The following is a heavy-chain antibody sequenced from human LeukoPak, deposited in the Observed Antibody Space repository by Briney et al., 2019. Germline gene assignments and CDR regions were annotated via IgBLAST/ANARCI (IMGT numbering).Heavy chain of an antibody. Sequence: GGSLRPSCAAPGFTFGSYGMHWVRQAPGKGLEWVAVISYDGSNKYYADSVKGRFTISRDNSKNTLYLQMNSLRAEDTAVYYCAKGDRNYDFWSGYYGHWGHGTPVTVSS. CDR1: GFTFGSYG. CDR3: AKGDRNYDFWSGYYGH. J-gene: IGHJ4*01. CDR2: ISYDGSNK. D-gene: IGHD3-3*01. V-gene: IGHV3-30*18.